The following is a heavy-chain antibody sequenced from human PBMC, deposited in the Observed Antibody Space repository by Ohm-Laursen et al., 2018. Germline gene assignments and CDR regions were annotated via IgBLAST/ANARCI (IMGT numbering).Heavy chain of an antibody. J-gene: IGHJ4*02. V-gene: IGHV3-21*03. D-gene: IGHD2-15*01. Sequence: SLRLSCAASGFTFSTYTMNWVRQAPGKGLEWVSSISSSSTYIYYADSVKGRFIISRDNARNTLYLQMTGLKAEDTALYYCTTFETAAYSSGFEYWGQGALVTVSS. CDR3: TTFETAAYSSGFEY. CDR1: GFTFSTYT. CDR2: ISSSSTYI.